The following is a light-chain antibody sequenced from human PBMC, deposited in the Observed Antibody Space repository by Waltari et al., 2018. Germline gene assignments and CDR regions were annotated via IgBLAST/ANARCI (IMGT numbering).Light chain of an antibody. V-gene: IGKV3-15*01. CDR2: SAS. CDR1: QSVGRN. J-gene: IGKJ4*01. CDR3: QQYDYWPPLT. Sequence: EIVVTQSPATRSVSPGERATLSCRASQSVGRNLAWYQQKPGQSPRLLIYSASARATGVPARFSGSGSGTDFTLTISSLQSEDFAVYYCQQYDYWPPLTFGGGTKVEIK.